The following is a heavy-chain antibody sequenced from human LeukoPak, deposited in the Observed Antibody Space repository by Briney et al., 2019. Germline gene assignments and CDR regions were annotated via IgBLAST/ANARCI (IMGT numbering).Heavy chain of an antibody. CDR3: ARANYYDTSGYSRGAFDI. D-gene: IGHD3-22*01. Sequence: SETLSLTCTVSGGSISSSNYFWGWIRQSPGRGLEWIGTIYHSGSTYYNPSLKSRVTISLDTSKNQFSLRLSSVTAADTAVFYCARANYYDTSGYSRGAFDIWGQGTMVTVSS. CDR1: GGSISSSNYF. CDR2: IYHSGST. V-gene: IGHV4-39*07. J-gene: IGHJ3*02.